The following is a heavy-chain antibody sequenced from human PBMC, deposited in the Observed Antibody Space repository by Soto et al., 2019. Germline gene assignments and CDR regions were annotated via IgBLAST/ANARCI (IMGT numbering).Heavy chain of an antibody. J-gene: IGHJ6*02. CDR2: INAANGNT. D-gene: IGHD1-26*01. CDR3: ARGFIGAYYYYYCMDV. V-gene: IGHV1-3*01. Sequence: QVQLVQSGAEVKKPGASVKVSCKASEYTFTTFAMHWVRQAPGQRLEWMGWINAANGNTKYSQNFQGRVTITRDTSASTAYMELSSLRSEDTAVYYCARGFIGAYYYYYCMDVWGQGTTVTVSS. CDR1: EYTFTTFA.